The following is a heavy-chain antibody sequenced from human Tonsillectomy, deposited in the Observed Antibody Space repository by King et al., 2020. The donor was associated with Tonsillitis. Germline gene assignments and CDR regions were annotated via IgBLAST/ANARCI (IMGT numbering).Heavy chain of an antibody. CDR2: IGSSGAAL. CDR1: GFSFSSCE. CDR3: ARIEFNWNIDN. J-gene: IGHJ4*02. Sequence: VQLVESGGGLVQPGGSLRLSCAASGFSFSSCEMIWVRQAPGKGLEWVSYIGSSGAALSYTDSVKGRFTVSRDNAENSLYLDMNSLRAEDTAVYYCARIEFNWNIDNWGQGTLVTVSS. V-gene: IGHV3-48*03. D-gene: IGHD1-20*01.